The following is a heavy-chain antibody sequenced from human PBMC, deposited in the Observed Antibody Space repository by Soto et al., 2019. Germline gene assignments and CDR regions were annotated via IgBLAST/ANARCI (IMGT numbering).Heavy chain of an antibody. CDR1: GFTFSSYG. Sequence: GGSLRLSCAASGFTFSSYGMHWVRQAPGEGLEWVAVISYDGSNKYYADSVKGRFTISRDNSKNTLYLQMNSLRAEDTAVYYCAKVGAPYRYCSGGSCYFDYWGQGTLVTVSS. D-gene: IGHD2-15*01. CDR2: ISYDGSNK. CDR3: AKVGAPYRYCSGGSCYFDY. J-gene: IGHJ4*02. V-gene: IGHV3-30*18.